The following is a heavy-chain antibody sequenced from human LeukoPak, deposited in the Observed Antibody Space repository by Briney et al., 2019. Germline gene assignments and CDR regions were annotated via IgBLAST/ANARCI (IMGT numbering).Heavy chain of an antibody. Sequence: GGSLRLSCTASGFTFSSYAMTWVRQAPGKGLEWVSGISGSGGSIDYADSVKGRLTIDRDNSKNTLHLQMNSLRAEDTAVYYCARVGSSISRHWFDPWGQGTLVTVSS. CDR3: ARVGSSISRHWFDP. V-gene: IGHV3-23*01. J-gene: IGHJ5*02. CDR2: ISGSGGSI. D-gene: IGHD6-13*01. CDR1: GFTFSSYA.